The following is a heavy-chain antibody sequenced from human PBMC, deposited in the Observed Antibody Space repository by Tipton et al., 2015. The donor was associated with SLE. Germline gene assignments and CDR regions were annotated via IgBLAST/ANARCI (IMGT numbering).Heavy chain of an antibody. CDR3: ARTWSSGGQWLFHFDY. V-gene: IGHV4-39*07. CDR1: GGSISSSSYY. J-gene: IGHJ4*02. CDR2: IYYSGST. Sequence: TLSLTCTVSGGSISSSSYYWGWIRQPPGKGLEWIGSIYYSGSTNYNPSLKSRVTISVDTSKNQFSLNLSPVTAADTAVYCCARTWSSGGQWLFHFDYWGQGTLVTVSS. D-gene: IGHD6-19*01.